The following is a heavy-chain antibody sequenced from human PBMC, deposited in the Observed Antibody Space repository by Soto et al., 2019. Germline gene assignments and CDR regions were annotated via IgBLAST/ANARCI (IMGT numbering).Heavy chain of an antibody. CDR2: ISYDGSNK. CDR1: GFTFSNYG. J-gene: IGHJ4*02. Sequence: QVQLVESGGGVVQPGRSLRLSCAASGFTFSNYGMHWVRQAPGKGLEWVAVISYDGSNKYYADSVKGRFTISRDNSKNTPYLQMSSLRAEDTAVYYCAKGFSYSVIDYWGQGTLVTVSS. D-gene: IGHD5-18*01. CDR3: AKGFSYSVIDY. V-gene: IGHV3-30*18.